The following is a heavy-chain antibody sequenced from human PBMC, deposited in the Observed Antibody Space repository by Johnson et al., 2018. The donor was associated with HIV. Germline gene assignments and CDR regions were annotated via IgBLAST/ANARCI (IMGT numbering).Heavy chain of an antibody. J-gene: IGHJ3*02. CDR3: AREEGDGDDYGGKSAFAI. V-gene: IGHV3-30*14. D-gene: IGHD4-23*01. Sequence: QVQLVESGGGVVQPGRSLRLSCAASGFTFSSYAMHWVRQAPGKGLEWVAVISYDGTNKYYADSVKGRFTISRDNYKNTRYLQMNSLRAEDTAVYYWAREEGDGDDYGGKSAFAIWGQGTMVTVSS. CDR2: ISYDGTNK. CDR1: GFTFSSYA.